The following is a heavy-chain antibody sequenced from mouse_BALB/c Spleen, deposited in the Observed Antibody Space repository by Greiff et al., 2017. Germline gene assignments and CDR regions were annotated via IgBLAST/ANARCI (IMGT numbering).Heavy chain of an antibody. Sequence: EVQLVESGGGLVKPGGSLKLSCAASGFTFSSYAMSWVRQTPEKRLEWVASISSGGSTYYPDSVKGRFTISRDNARNILYLQMSSLRSEDTAMYYCARGGYVYYFDYWGQGTTLTVSS. V-gene: IGHV5-6-5*01. CDR1: GFTFSSYA. J-gene: IGHJ2*01. CDR2: ISSGGST. CDR3: ARGGYVYYFDY. D-gene: IGHD3-2*02.